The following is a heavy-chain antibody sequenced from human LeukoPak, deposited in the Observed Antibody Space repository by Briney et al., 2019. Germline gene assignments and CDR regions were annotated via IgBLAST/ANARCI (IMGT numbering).Heavy chain of an antibody. CDR1: GYTFPGYY. D-gene: IGHD2-2*01. CDR2: INPNSGGT. CDR3: ARSRVPAAPDY. Sequence: ASVKVSCKASGYTFPGYYMHWLRQAPGQGLEWMGWINPNSGGTNYAQKFQGRVTMTRDTSISTAYMELSRLRSDDTAVYYCARSRVPAAPDYWGQGTLVTVSS. J-gene: IGHJ4*02. V-gene: IGHV1-2*02.